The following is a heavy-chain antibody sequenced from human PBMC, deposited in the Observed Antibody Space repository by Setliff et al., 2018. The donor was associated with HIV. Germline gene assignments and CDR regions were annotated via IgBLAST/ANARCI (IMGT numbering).Heavy chain of an antibody. J-gene: IGHJ4*02. V-gene: IGHV1-18*01. Sequence: VASVKVSCKASGYSFSNYAMSWVRQAPGQGLEWMGWISAYNGNTHYAQKLQGRVTMTTDTSTSTAYMELRSLRSDDTAVYYCARDNKVAPLDFWGQGTLVTVSS. D-gene: IGHD5-12*01. CDR1: GYSFSNYA. CDR3: ARDNKVAPLDF. CDR2: ISAYNGNT.